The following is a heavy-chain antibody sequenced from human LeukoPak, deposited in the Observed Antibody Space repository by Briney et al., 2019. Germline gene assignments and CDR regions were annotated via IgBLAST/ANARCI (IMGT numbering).Heavy chain of an antibody. D-gene: IGHD1-1*01. CDR2: IHTSGSD. J-gene: IGHJ5*02. CDR1: GGSLNNYY. CDR3: ARHGDTDLATGSNWFDP. V-gene: IGHV4-4*09. Sequence: SETLSLTCNVSGGSLNNYYWSWFRQPPGKGLEWIGYIHTSGSDNYEPALKRRVSMSIDTSTNSFSLRVLSVTAADTALYFCARHGDTDLATGSNWFDPRGQGTLVTVSS.